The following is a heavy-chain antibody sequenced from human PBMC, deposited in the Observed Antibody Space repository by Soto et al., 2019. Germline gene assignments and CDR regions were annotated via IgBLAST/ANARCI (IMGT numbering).Heavy chain of an antibody. V-gene: IGHV4-34*01. CDR1: GGSFSGYY. Sequence: PSETLSLTCAVYGGSFSGYYWRWIRQPPGKGLEWIGEINHSGSTTYNPSLKSRVTISVDTSKNQFSLRLSSVTAADTAVFYCARKKEPETFYYYVMDVWGQGTTVT. D-gene: IGHD2-2*01. CDR2: INHSGST. J-gene: IGHJ6*02. CDR3: ARKKEPETFYYYVMDV.